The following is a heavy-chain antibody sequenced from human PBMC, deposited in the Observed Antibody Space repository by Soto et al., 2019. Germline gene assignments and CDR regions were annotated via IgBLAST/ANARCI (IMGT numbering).Heavy chain of an antibody. Sequence: GASVKVSCKASGYTFTSYAMHWVRQAPGQRLEWMGWINAGNGNTKYSQKFQGRVTITRDTSASTAYMELSSLRSEDTAVYYCARSWYYYDSSGYYGRFDPWGQGTLVPVSP. CDR2: INAGNGNT. CDR3: ARSWYYYDSSGYYGRFDP. J-gene: IGHJ5*02. D-gene: IGHD3-22*01. V-gene: IGHV1-3*01. CDR1: GYTFTSYA.